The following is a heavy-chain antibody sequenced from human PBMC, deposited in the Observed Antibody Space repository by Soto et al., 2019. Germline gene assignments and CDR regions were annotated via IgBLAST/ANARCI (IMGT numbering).Heavy chain of an antibody. D-gene: IGHD5-12*01. Sequence: QVQLVESGAGVKKPGASVKVSCKASGYTFTSYGISWVRQAPGQGLEWMGWISAYSGKTYYAKELQGRVTMTTDTSTRTDYMELGSRRADDASMYYCASGAVDHPAPLSFDYWGQGTLVTVSS. V-gene: IGHV1-18*01. CDR1: GYTFTSYG. J-gene: IGHJ4*02. CDR3: ASGAVDHPAPLSFDY. CDR2: ISAYSGKT.